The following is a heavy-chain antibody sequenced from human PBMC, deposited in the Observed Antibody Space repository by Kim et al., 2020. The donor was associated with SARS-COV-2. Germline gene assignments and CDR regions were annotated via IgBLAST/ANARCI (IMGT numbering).Heavy chain of an antibody. CDR1: GGSFSGYY. CDR2: INHSGST. CDR3: ARADYYYYGMDV. J-gene: IGHJ6*02. V-gene: IGHV4-34*01. Sequence: SETLSLTCAVYGGSFSGYYWSWIRQPPGKGLEWIGEINHSGSTNYNPSLKSRVTISVDTSKNQFSLKLSSVTAADTAVYYCARADYYYYGMDVWGQGTTV.